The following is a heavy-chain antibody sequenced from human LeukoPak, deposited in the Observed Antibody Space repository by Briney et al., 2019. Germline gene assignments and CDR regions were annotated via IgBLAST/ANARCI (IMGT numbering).Heavy chain of an antibody. CDR3: AKVKYSYGYGVSDY. D-gene: IGHD5-18*01. Sequence: GESLKISCAASGFTFSSYAMSWVRQAPGKGLEWVSAISGSGGSTYYADSVKGRFTISRDNSKNTLYLQMNSLRAEDTAVYYCAKVKYSYGYGVSDYWGRGTLVTVSS. J-gene: IGHJ4*02. V-gene: IGHV3-23*01. CDR1: GFTFSSYA. CDR2: ISGSGGST.